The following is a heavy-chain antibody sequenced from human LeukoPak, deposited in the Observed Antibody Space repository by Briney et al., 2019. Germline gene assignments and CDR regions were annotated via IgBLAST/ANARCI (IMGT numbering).Heavy chain of an antibody. CDR2: IYYSGST. CDR3: AATMAVGGAFDI. D-gene: IGHD4/OR15-4a*01. CDR1: GGSISRYY. Sequence: SETLSLTCTVSGGSISRYYWSWIRQPPGKGLEWIGYIYYSGSTNYNPSLKSRVTISVDTSKNQFSLKLSSVTAADTAVYYCAATMAVGGAFDIWGQGTMVTVSS. V-gene: IGHV4-59*01. J-gene: IGHJ3*02.